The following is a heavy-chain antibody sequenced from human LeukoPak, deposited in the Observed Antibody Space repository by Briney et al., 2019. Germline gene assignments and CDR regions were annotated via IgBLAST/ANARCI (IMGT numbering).Heavy chain of an antibody. CDR1: GYTFMNYG. D-gene: IGHD3-22*01. J-gene: IGHJ4*02. CDR2: INTYKDNI. V-gene: IGHV1-18*04. Sequence: ASVKVSCKASGYTFMNYGISWVRQAPGQGLEWMGWINTYKDNINYIQKLQGRVTMTADTSTSTAYMELRSLISDDTAVYYCARGAYYDNTGNDYWGQGTLVTVSS. CDR3: ARGAYYDNTGNDY.